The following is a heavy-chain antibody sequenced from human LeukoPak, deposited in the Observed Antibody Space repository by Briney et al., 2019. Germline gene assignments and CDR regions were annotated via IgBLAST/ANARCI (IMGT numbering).Heavy chain of an antibody. D-gene: IGHD3-16*01. Sequence: PGGSLRLSCAASGFTFRTYSINWVRQAPGKGLEWIGSIDYRERTTYNPSLKSRVTISADTSRDQFSLKLSSVTATDTAVYYCANYVSGTMRDYWGQGTLVTVSS. V-gene: IGHV4-39*01. CDR1: GFTFRTYSIN. CDR2: IDYRERT. CDR3: ANYVSGTMRDY. J-gene: IGHJ4*02.